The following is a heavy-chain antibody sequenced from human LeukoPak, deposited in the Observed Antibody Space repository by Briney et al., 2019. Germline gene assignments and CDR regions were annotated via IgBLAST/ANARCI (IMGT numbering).Heavy chain of an antibody. Sequence: SETLSLTCTVSGGSISSYYWSWIRQPPGKGLEWIGYIYYSGSTNYNPSLKSRVTISVDTPKNQFSLKLSSVTAADTAVYYCARGQYYYDSSGSTWGQGTLVTVSS. V-gene: IGHV4-59*08. J-gene: IGHJ4*02. CDR3: ARGQYYYDSSGST. CDR1: GGSISSYY. CDR2: IYYSGST. D-gene: IGHD3-22*01.